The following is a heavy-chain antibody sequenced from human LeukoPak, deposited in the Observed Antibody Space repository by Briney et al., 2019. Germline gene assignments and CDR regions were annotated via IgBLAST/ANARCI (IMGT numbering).Heavy chain of an antibody. J-gene: IGHJ5*02. CDR3: ARSPAAGRGWFDP. V-gene: IGHV4-4*02. D-gene: IGHD6-13*01. Sequence: PSETLSLTCAVSGGSISSSNWWSWVRQPPGKGLEWIGEIYHSGSTNYNPSLKSRVTISVDTSKNQFSLKLSSVTAADTSVYYCARSPAAGRGWFDPWGQGTLVTVSS. CDR2: IYHSGST. CDR1: GGSISSSNW.